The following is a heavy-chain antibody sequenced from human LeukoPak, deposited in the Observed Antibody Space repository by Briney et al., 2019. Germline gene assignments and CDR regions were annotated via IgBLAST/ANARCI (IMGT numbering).Heavy chain of an antibody. V-gene: IGHV3-11*01. D-gene: IGHD1-7*01. CDR1: GFTFSDYY. CDR3: AKDPHWNYDGFDY. Sequence: GGSLRLSCAASGFTFSDYYMSWIRQAPGKGLEWVSYISSSGSTIYYADSVKGRFTISRDNSKNTLYLQMNSLRAEDTAVYYCAKDPHWNYDGFDYWGQGTLVTVSS. J-gene: IGHJ4*02. CDR2: ISSSGSTI.